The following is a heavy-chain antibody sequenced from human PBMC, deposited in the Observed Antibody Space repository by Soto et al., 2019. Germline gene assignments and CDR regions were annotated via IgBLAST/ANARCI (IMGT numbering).Heavy chain of an antibody. CDR2: IHYTGSI. D-gene: IGHD2-21*02. CDR3: AREDDGGDRDYYGLDV. Sequence: QVQLQQSGPGLVEPSQTLSLTCAVSGGSISSEYFHWTWIRQSPGKGLEWIGYIHYTGSIMYNPSSKSRLTRAVDTTKNQSSLQLTSVTAADTAVYFCAREDDGGDRDYYGLDVWGQGTTVTVSS. CDR1: GGSISSEYFH. V-gene: IGHV4-30-4*08. J-gene: IGHJ6*02.